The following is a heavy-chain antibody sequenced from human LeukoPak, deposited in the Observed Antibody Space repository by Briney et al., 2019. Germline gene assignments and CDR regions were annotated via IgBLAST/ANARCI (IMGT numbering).Heavy chain of an antibody. CDR2: ISYDGSNK. J-gene: IGHJ3*02. Sequence: GRSLRLSCAASGFTFSSYAMHWVRQAPGKGLEWVAVISYDGSNKYYADSVKGRFTISRDNSKNTLFLEMNSLRAEDTAVYYCAKALTSGWYLDAFNIWGQGTMVTVSS. CDR1: GFTFSSYA. V-gene: IGHV3-30*04. CDR3: AKALTSGWYLDAFNI. D-gene: IGHD6-19*01.